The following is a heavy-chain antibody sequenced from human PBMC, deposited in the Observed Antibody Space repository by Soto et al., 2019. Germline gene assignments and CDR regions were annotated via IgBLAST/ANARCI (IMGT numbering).Heavy chain of an antibody. CDR3: ARELAAFDATGESYYYYYGMDV. CDR1: GYTFTGYY. J-gene: IGHJ6*02. Sequence: GASVKVSCKASGYTFTGYYMHWVRQAPGQGLEWMGWINPNSGGTNYAQKFQGWVTMTRDTSTSTVYMELSSLRSEDTAVYYCARELAAFDATGESYYYYYGMDVWGQGTTVTVSS. CDR2: INPNSGGT. D-gene: IGHD6-25*01. V-gene: IGHV1-2*04.